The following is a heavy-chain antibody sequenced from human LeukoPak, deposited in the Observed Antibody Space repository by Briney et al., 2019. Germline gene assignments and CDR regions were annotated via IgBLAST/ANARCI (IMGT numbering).Heavy chain of an antibody. Sequence: SETLSLTCAVSGYSISSGYYWGWIRQPPGKGLEWIGNMFHSGDNSYNPSLMSRVTTSVDTSKNQLSLRLTSVTAADTAVYYCARRDCSGASCYLHYWGQGTLVTVSS. CDR1: GYSISSGYY. D-gene: IGHD2-15*01. CDR2: MFHSGDN. V-gene: IGHV4-38-2*01. J-gene: IGHJ4*02. CDR3: ARRDCSGASCYLHY.